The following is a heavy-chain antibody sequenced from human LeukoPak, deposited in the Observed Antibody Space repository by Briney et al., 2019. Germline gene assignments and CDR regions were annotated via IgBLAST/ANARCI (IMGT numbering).Heavy chain of an antibody. CDR1: GYTFTTYG. V-gene: IGHV1-18*01. D-gene: IGHD2-15*01. Sequence: ASVKVSCKASGYTFTTYGISWVRQAPGQGLGWMGWISAYNGNTNYAQKLQGRVTMTTDTSTSTAYMELRSLRSDDTAVYYCARDASGLAATPDAFDIWGQGTMVTVSS. J-gene: IGHJ3*02. CDR3: ARDASGLAATPDAFDI. CDR2: ISAYNGNT.